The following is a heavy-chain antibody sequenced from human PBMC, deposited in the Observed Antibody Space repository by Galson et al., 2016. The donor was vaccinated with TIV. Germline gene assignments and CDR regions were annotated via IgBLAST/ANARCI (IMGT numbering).Heavy chain of an antibody. CDR1: GGSISSSNW. CDR3: ERDSHYGPYYYGMDV. D-gene: IGHD4-17*01. CDR2: IYHSGST. V-gene: IGHV4-4*02. Sequence: ETLSLTCAVSGGSISSSNWWSWVRQPPGKGLEWIGEIYHSGSTNYNPSLKSRVTISVDKSKNQFSLKLSSVTAADTAVNYCERDSHYGPYYYGMDVWGQGTTVTVSS. J-gene: IGHJ6*02.